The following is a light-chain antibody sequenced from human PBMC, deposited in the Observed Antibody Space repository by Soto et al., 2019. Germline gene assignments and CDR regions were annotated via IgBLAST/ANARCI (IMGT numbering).Light chain of an antibody. CDR3: KQNDNLPPFT. CDR2: DAS. CDR1: QDISNY. Sequence: DIQMTQSPSSLSASVGDRVTITCQASQDISNYLNWYQQKPGKAPKLLIYDASNLETGVPSRFSGSGSGTDFTFTIRSLQPEDIEPYYGKQNDNLPPFTSGPGPKWISN. V-gene: IGKV1-33*01. J-gene: IGKJ3*01.